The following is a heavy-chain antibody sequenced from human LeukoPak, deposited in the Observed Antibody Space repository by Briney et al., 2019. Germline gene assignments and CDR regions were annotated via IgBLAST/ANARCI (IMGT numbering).Heavy chain of an antibody. CDR3: ANLSYVSSGYPVY. CDR2: MSGSGGST. J-gene: IGHJ4*02. Sequence: GGSLTLSCGVSGYTFSSYSMRWVRHAPGEGLEWVRAMSGSGGSTYYADSVKGRFTISRDNSKNTLYLQMNSLRAEDTAVYYCANLSYVSSGYPVYWGQGTLVTVSS. CDR1: GYTFSSYS. D-gene: IGHD3-22*01. V-gene: IGHV3-23*01.